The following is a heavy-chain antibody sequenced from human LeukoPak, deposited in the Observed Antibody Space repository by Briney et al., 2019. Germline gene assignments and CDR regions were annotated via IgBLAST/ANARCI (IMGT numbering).Heavy chain of an antibody. Sequence: GGSLRLSCAASGFPFIDYSVNWVRQPPGKGLEWISYIGIDSGNTKYADSVKGRFTISGDSAKNSLYLQMNSLRVEDTAVYYCARDHNYAFDNWGQGTLVTVSS. D-gene: IGHD1-1*01. J-gene: IGHJ4*02. CDR2: IGIDSGNT. CDR3: ARDHNYAFDN. V-gene: IGHV3-48*04. CDR1: GFPFIDYS.